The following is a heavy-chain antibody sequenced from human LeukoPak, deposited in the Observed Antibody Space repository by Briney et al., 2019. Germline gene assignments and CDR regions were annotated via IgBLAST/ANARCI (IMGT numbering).Heavy chain of an antibody. CDR2: IDPSDSYT. V-gene: IGHV5-10-1*01. D-gene: IGHD4-11*01. J-gene: IGHJ5*02. CDR1: GYSFTSYW. Sequence: GESLRISFKGSGYSFTSYWISWVRQMPGKGLEWMGRIDPSDSYTDYSPSFQGHVTISADKSISTAYLQWSRLKASDTAMYFCARGTVTTHNWFDPWGQGTLVTVSS. CDR3: ARGTVTTHNWFDP.